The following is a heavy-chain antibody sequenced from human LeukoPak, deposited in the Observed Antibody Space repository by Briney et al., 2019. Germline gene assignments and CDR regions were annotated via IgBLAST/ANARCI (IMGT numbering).Heavy chain of an antibody. J-gene: IGHJ5*02. CDR2: IIPILGIA. Sequence: SVKVSCKASGGTFSSYAISWVRQAPGQGLEWMGRIIPILGIANYAQKFQGRVTMTTDTSTSTAHMELRSLRSDDTAVYYCARDNIGFDPWGQGTLVTVSS. V-gene: IGHV1-69*04. CDR3: ARDNIGFDP. CDR1: GGTFSSYA.